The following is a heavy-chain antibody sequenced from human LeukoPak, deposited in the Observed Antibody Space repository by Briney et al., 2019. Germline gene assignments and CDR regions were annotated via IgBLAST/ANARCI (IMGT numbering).Heavy chain of an antibody. Sequence: ASVKVSCKASGYTFTSYYMHWVRQAPGQGLEWMGIINPSGGSTSYAQKFQGRVTMTRDTSTSTVYMELSSLRSEDTAVYYCARGHLFGDYGDYLAGYYYGMDVWGQGTTVTVSS. V-gene: IGHV1-46*01. J-gene: IGHJ6*02. CDR3: ARGHLFGDYGDYLAGYYYGMDV. D-gene: IGHD4-17*01. CDR2: INPSGGST. CDR1: GYTFTSYY.